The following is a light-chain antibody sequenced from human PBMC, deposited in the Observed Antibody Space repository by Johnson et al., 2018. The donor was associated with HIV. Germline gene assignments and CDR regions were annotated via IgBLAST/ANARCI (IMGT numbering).Light chain of an antibody. CDR1: SSNIGRNY. J-gene: IGLJ1*01. Sequence: HSVLTQPPSVSAAPGQMVTISCSGSSSNIGRNYVSWYQQLPGTAPTLLIYQNTWRPSWIPDRFSGSTSGASATLAITGLQPGDEADYYCATWDRSLTIGGVFGTGTKVTVL. CDR3: ATWDRSLTIGGV. CDR2: QNT. V-gene: IGLV1-51*02.